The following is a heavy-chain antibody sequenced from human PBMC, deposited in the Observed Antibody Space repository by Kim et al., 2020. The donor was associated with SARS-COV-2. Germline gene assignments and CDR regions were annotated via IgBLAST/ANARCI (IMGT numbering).Heavy chain of an antibody. Sequence: SETLSLTCTVSGGSISSYYWSWIRQPPGKGLEWIGYIYYSGSTNYNPSLKSRVTISVDTSKNQFSLKLSSVTAADTAVYYCARAFFGVAGTGSFDYWGQGTLVTVSS. J-gene: IGHJ4*02. CDR1: GGSISSYY. CDR2: IYYSGST. D-gene: IGHD6-19*01. CDR3: ARAFFGVAGTGSFDY. V-gene: IGHV4-59*13.